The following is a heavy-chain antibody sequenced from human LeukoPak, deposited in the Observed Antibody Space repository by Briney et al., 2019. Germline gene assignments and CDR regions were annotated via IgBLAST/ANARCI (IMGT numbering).Heavy chain of an antibody. V-gene: IGHV3-11*01. CDR1: GFTFSDYY. J-gene: IGHJ4*02. CDR3: ARDISGYSYGFDY. Sequence: TPGGSLRLSCAASGFTFSDYYMSWILQAPGKGLSWVSYISSSGSTIYYADSVKGRFTISRDNAKNSLYLQMNSLRAEDTAVYYCARDISGYSYGFDYWGQGTLVTVSS. D-gene: IGHD5-18*01. CDR2: ISSSGSTI.